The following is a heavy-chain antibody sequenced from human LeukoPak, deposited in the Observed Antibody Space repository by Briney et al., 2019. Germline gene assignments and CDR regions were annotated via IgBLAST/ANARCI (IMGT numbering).Heavy chain of an antibody. CDR2: IYYTGIT. V-gene: IGHV4-59*01. J-gene: IGHJ6*04. Sequence: SETLSLTCTVSGGSFSNYYWSWIRQPPGKGLEWIGFIYYTGITNSNPSLRSRVTISVDTSKNQLSLNLTSVTAADTAVYYCARGLQRYYYYFLDVWGTGTTVTVSS. CDR1: GGSFSNYY. CDR3: ARGLQRYYYYFLDV. D-gene: IGHD4-11*01.